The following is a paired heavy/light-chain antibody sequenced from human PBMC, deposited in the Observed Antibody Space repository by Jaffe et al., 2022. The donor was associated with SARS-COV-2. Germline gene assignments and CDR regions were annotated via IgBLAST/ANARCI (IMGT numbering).Light chain of an antibody. CDR2: NDD. CDR1: DFGTTG. J-gene: IGLJ3*02. Sequence: TQPPSVSVAPGTTAEIPCETNDFGTTGVHWYQQKSGQAPILVIFNDDDRPSGIPERFSGSKSGRTATLTISGVEPGDEADYHCQVWDFGTDRRVFGGGTKLTVL. CDR3: QVWDFGTDRRV. V-gene: IGLV3-21*01.
Heavy chain of an antibody. CDR2: VNGHSGNT. CDR1: GYRFVDYD. Sequence: QVVLLQSGTEVKKPGTSVKVSCKTSGYRFVDYDVQWLRQAPGQGLEWIGWVNGHSGNTDSAQSFQGRVTMTRNTSTSTAFLELHSLSSDDTAVYFCARPAGFSSGYYTHWGQGSLVVVSS. V-gene: IGHV1-8*01. D-gene: IGHD3-22*01. J-gene: IGHJ4*02. CDR3: ARPAGFSSGYYTH.